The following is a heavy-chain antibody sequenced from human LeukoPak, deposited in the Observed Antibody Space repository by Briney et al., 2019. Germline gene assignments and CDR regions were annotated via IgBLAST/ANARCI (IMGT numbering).Heavy chain of an antibody. Sequence: VASVRVSCKASGYTFTGYYMHWVRQAPGQGLEWMGWINPNSGGTNYAQKFQGRVTMTRDTSISTAYMELSRLRSDDTAVYYCARVIKSLDDCSGGSCYLALDYWGQGTLVTVSS. CDR3: ARVIKSLDDCSGGSCYLALDY. D-gene: IGHD2-15*01. CDR2: INPNSGGT. J-gene: IGHJ4*02. V-gene: IGHV1-2*02. CDR1: GYTFTGYY.